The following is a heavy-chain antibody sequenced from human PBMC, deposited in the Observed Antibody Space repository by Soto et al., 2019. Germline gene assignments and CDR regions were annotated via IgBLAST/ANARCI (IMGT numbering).Heavy chain of an antibody. Sequence: PSETLSLTXAVYGGSFSGYYWSWIRQPPGKGLEWIGEINHSGSTNYNPSLKSRVTISVDTSKNQFSLKLSSVTAADTAVYYCARSLAVAGNFDYWGQGTLVTVSS. CDR2: INHSGST. CDR3: ARSLAVAGNFDY. CDR1: GGSFSGYY. V-gene: IGHV4-34*01. D-gene: IGHD6-19*01. J-gene: IGHJ4*02.